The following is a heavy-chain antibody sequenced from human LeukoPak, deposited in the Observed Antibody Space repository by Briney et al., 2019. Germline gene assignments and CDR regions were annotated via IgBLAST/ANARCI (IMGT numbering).Heavy chain of an antibody. D-gene: IGHD1-26*01. CDR3: ARHLGRDYFDY. V-gene: IGHV4-59*05. J-gene: IGHJ4*02. CDR2: IYYSGST. CDR1: GGSISSYY. Sequence: SSETLSLTCTVSGGSISSYYWSWLRQPPGKGLEWIGSIYYSGSTYYNPSLKSRVTISVDTSKNQFSLKLSSVTAADTAVYYCARHLGRDYFDYWGQGTLVTVSS.